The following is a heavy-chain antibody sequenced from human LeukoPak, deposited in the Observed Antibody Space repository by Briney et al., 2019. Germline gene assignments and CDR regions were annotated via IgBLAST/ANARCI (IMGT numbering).Heavy chain of an antibody. CDR3: ARDGENYYDSSGQQDY. CDR1: GFTFSSYS. CDR2: ISSSSSYI. J-gene: IGHJ4*02. D-gene: IGHD3-22*01. V-gene: IGHV3-21*01. Sequence: GGSLRLSCAASGFTFSSYSMNWVRQAPGKGLEWVSSISSSSSYIYYADSVKGRFTISRDNAKNSLYLQMNSLRAEDTAVYYCARDGENYYDSSGQQDYWGQGTLVTVSS.